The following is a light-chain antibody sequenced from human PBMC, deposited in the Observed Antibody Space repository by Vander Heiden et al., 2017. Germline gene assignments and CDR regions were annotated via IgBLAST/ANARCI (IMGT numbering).Light chain of an antibody. CDR3: QQYNNWPGA. CDR1: QSVSSN. V-gene: IGKV3-15*01. CDR2: GAS. J-gene: IGKJ4*01. Sequence: EIVMTQPPATLSVSPGERATLSCRASQSVSSNLAWYQQKPGQAPRLLIYGASTRATGIPARFSGSGSGTEFTLTISSLQSEDFAVYYCQQYNNWPGAFGGGTKVEIK.